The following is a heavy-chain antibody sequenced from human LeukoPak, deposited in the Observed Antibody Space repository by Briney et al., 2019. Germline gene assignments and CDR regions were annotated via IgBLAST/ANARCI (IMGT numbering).Heavy chain of an antibody. J-gene: IGHJ3*02. CDR1: GFTFSSYV. CDR3: AKDLLAAAGNDAFDI. V-gene: IGHV3-30*04. CDR2: ISYDGSNE. Sequence: QTGGSLRLSCAASGFTFSSYVMHWVRQAPGKGLEWVAIISYDGSNEYYADSVKGRFTISRDNSKNTLYMQMNSLSAEDTAIYYCAKDLLAAAGNDAFDIWGQGTMVTVSS. D-gene: IGHD6-13*01.